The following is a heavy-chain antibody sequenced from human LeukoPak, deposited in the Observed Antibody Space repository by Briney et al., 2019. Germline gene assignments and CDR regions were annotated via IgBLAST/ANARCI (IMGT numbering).Heavy chain of an antibody. CDR3: ARQVGVVKDPWWFDP. J-gene: IGHJ5*02. CDR2: IRYDGSNK. CDR1: GFTFSSYG. Sequence: PGGSLRLSCAASGFTFSSYGMHWVRQAPGKGLEWVAFIRYDGSNKYYADSVKGRFTISRDNSKNTLYLQMNSLRAEDTAVYYCARQVGVVKDPWWFDPWGQGTLVTVSS. D-gene: IGHD3-3*01. V-gene: IGHV3-30*02.